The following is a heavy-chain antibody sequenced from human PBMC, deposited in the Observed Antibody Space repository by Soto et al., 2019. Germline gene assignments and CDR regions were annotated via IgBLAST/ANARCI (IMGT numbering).Heavy chain of an antibody. CDR2: ISGSGGST. D-gene: IGHD6-6*01. J-gene: IGHJ4*02. Sequence: GGSLRLSCAASGFTFSSYAMSWVRQAPGKGLEWVSAISGSGGSTYYADSVKGRFTISRDNSKNTLYLQMNSLRAEDTAVYYCAKDPEKKIAARPTFGYWGQGTLVTVSS. V-gene: IGHV3-23*01. CDR3: AKDPEKKIAARPTFGY. CDR1: GFTFSSYA.